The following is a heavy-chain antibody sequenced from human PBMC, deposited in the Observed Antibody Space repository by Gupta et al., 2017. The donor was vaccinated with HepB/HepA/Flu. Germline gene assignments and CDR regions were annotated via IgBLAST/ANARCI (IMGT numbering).Heavy chain of an antibody. CDR3: AKASYTLVPHYYYGMDA. J-gene: IGHJ6*02. D-gene: IGHD6-6*01. Sequence: EVQLWESGGGLVQPGGSLRLSCVASGFTFSSYAMSWVRQAPGKGLEWVSGVSGSGASTDYSHSVKGRFTVSGDNSKNTLFLQMNSLRADDSAVYYCAKASYTLVPHYYYGMDAWGQGTTVTVSS. CDR2: VSGSGAST. CDR1: GFTFSSYA. V-gene: IGHV3-23*01.